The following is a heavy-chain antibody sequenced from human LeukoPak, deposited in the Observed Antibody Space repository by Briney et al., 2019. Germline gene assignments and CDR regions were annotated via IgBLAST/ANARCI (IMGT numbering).Heavy chain of an antibody. Sequence: GGSLRLSCAASGFSLSTYNVCWVRQAPGKGLEWVSSISSAGSYIHYADSVKGRFTTSRDNAKSSLYLQMNSLRDEDTAVYYCARGDPSGGPYGMDVWAKGPRSPSP. CDR3: ARGDPSGGPYGMDV. J-gene: IGHJ6*02. CDR1: GFSLSTYN. CDR2: ISSAGSYI. D-gene: IGHD2-15*01. V-gene: IGHV3-21*01.